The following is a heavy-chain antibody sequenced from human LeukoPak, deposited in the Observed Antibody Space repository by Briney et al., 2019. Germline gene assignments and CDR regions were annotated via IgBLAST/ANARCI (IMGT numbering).Heavy chain of an antibody. CDR2: IYYSGST. CDR3: ARQEGIAASRFDP. CDR1: GGSIFSYY. Sequence: SETLSLTCTVSGGSIFSYYWSWIRQPPGKGLEWIGYIYYSGSTNYNPSLKSRVTISVDTSKNQFSLKLSSVTAADTAVYYCARQEGIAASRFDPWGQGTLVTVSS. V-gene: IGHV4-59*08. J-gene: IGHJ5*02. D-gene: IGHD6-13*01.